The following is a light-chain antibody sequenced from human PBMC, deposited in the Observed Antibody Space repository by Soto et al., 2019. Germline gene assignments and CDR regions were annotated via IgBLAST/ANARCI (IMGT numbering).Light chain of an antibody. V-gene: IGLV1-44*01. CDR2: SNN. Sequence: QSVLTQPPSASGTPGQRVTISCSGSNSNIGSNTVTWYQQLPGTAPKLLIYSNNQRPSGVPDRFSCSESGTSASLAVSGLQSEDEADYYCSAWDDGLTGPVFGGGTKLTVL. CDR3: SAWDDGLTGPV. CDR1: NSNIGSNT. J-gene: IGLJ2*01.